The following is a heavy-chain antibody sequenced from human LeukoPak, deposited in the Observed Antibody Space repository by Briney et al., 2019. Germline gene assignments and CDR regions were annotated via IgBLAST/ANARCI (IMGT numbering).Heavy chain of an antibody. CDR3: ARGDGYNLYNWFDP. D-gene: IGHD5-24*01. CDR2: IIPILGIA. J-gene: IGHJ5*02. CDR1: GGTFSSYA. Sequence: GSSVKVSCKASGGTFSSYAISWVRQAPGQGLEWMGRIIPILGIANYAQKFQGRVTITADKSTSTAYMELSSLRSEDTAVYYCARGDGYNLYNWFDPWGQGTLVTVSS. V-gene: IGHV1-69*04.